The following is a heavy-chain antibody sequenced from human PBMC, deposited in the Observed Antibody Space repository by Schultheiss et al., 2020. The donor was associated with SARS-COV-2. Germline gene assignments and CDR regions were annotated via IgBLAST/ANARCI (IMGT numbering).Heavy chain of an antibody. D-gene: IGHD2-8*01. Sequence: GESLKISCAASGFTFSSYGMNWVRQAPGKGLEWVSSFGGPGAGAHYADSVKGRFTISRDNSKNTLYLQMNSLRAEDTAIYYCAKSRIMATYYYYGMDVWGQGTTVTVSS. CDR3: AKSRIMATYYYYGMDV. CDR2: FGGPGAGA. V-gene: IGHV3-23*01. CDR1: GFTFSSYG. J-gene: IGHJ6*02.